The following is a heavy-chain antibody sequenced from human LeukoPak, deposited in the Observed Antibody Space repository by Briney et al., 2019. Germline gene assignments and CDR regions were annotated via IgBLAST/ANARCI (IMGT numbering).Heavy chain of an antibody. Sequence: SETLSLTCGVYGGXFSGYYCSWIRQPPGKGLEWLGEINHSGNTNSNPSLKSRLTMSIDTSKNQFSLKLNSLTAADTAIYFCARLVSDSGDYESLRGPDWYFDLWGRGTLVTVSS. D-gene: IGHD4-17*01. V-gene: IGHV4-34*01. CDR2: INHSGNT. CDR1: GGXFSGYY. J-gene: IGHJ2*01. CDR3: ARLVSDSGDYESLRGPDWYFDL.